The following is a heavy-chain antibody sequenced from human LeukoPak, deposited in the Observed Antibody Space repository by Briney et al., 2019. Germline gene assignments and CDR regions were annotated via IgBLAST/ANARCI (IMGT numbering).Heavy chain of an antibody. V-gene: IGHV1-69-2*01. CDR1: GYTFTDYY. CDR3: ATGLDYYDRSGPSY. J-gene: IGHJ4*02. D-gene: IGHD3-22*01. Sequence: ASVKVSCKVSGYTFTDYYMHWVQQAPGKGLEWMGLVDPEDGETIYAEKFQGRVTITADTSTDTAYMELSSLRSEDTAVYYCATGLDYYDRSGPSYWGQGTLVTVSS. CDR2: VDPEDGET.